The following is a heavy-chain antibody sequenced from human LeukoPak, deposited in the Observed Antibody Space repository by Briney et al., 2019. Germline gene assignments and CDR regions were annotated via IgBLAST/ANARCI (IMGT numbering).Heavy chain of an antibody. CDR3: ARDKVQGWFDP. CDR1: GFTFSDHY. D-gene: IGHD1-1*01. CDR2: ISSSGSTI. Sequence: GGSLRLSCAASGFTFSDHYMSWIRQAPGKGLEWVSYISSSGSTIYYADSVKGRFTISRDNAKNSLYLQMNSLRAEDTAVYYCARDKVQGWFDPWGQGTLVTVSS. J-gene: IGHJ5*02. V-gene: IGHV3-11*01.